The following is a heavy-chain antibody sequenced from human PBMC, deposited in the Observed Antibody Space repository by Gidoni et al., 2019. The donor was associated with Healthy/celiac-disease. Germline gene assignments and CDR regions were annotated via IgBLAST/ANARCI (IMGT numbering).Heavy chain of an antibody. CDR2: ISSSSSYI. J-gene: IGHJ4*02. V-gene: IGHV3-21*01. CDR3: ARERTYYDFWSGSSPQRDPPDY. CDR1: GFTFSRYR. Sequence: EVQLVESGGGLVKPGGSLRLSCAASGFTFSRYRMNWIRQAPGKGLEWVSSISSSSSYIYYADSVKGRFTISRDNAKNSLYLQMNSLRAEDTAVYYCARERTYYDFWSGSSPQRDPPDYWGQGTLVTVSS. D-gene: IGHD3-3*01.